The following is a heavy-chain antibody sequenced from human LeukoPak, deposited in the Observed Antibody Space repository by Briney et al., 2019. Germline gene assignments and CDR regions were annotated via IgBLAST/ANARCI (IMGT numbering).Heavy chain of an antibody. CDR3: ARGYCSSTICFQYFHH. V-gene: IGHV4-59*01. J-gene: IGHJ1*01. CDR2: IYYSGST. CDR1: SDSISSSY. Sequence: SETLSLTCTVSSDSISSSYWSWIRQPPGKGLEWIGYIYYSGSTNYNPSLKSRVAKSVDTSKNQFSLKLNSVTAADTAVYHCARGYCSSTICFQYFHHWGQGTLVTVSS. D-gene: IGHD2-2*01.